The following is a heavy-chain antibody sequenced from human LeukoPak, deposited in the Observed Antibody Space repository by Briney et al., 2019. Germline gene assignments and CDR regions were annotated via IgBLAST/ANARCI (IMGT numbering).Heavy chain of an antibody. D-gene: IGHD3-10*01. CDR3: ARDRTIVRGVHIFDY. CDR1: GFTFSSYA. V-gene: IGHV3-30*01. Sequence: GGSLRLSCAASGFTFSSYAMHWVRQAPGKGLEWVAVISYDGSNKYYADSVKGRFTISRDNSKNTLYLQMNSLRAEDTAVYYCARDRTIVRGVHIFDYCGREPWSPSPQ. J-gene: IGHJ4*02. CDR2: ISYDGSNK.